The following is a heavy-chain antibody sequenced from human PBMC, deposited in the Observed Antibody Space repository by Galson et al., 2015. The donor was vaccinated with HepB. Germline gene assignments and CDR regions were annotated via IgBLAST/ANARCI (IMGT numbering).Heavy chain of an antibody. CDR2: IIPILGIA. D-gene: IGHD6-19*01. CDR1: GGTLSSYA. Sequence: SVKVSCKASGGTLSSYAISWVRQAPGQGLEWMGWIIPILGIANYAQKFQGRVTITADKSTSTAYMELSSLRSEDTAVYYCARDSSGWYRGPLGWFDPWGQGTLVTVSS. CDR3: ARDSSGWYRGPLGWFDP. J-gene: IGHJ5*02. V-gene: IGHV1-69*10.